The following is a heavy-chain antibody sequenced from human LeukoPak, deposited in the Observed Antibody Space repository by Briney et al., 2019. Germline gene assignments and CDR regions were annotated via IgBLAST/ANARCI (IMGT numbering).Heavy chain of an antibody. V-gene: IGHV3-7*01. J-gene: IGHJ6*03. CDR2: IKQDGSEK. D-gene: IGHD3-16*01. CDR1: GFTFSSYS. Sequence: GGSLRLSCAASGFTFSSYSMNWVRQAPGKGLEWVANIKQDGSEKYYVDSVKGRFTISRDNAKNSLYLQMNSLRAEDTAVYYCARALLSFWENYYMDVWGKGTTVTISS. CDR3: ARALLSFWENYYMDV.